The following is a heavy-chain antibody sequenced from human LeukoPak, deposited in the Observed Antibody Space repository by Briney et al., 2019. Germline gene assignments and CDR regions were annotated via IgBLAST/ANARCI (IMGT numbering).Heavy chain of an antibody. D-gene: IGHD2-2*01. V-gene: IGHV3-30*18. Sequence: GGSLRLSCAASGFTFSTYGMHWVRQAPGKGLEWVAVISYDGSNKYYADSVKGRFTISRDNSKNTLDLQMNSLRDEDTAVYYCAKGRGYCNTSCRIDYWGQGTLVTVSS. J-gene: IGHJ4*02. CDR2: ISYDGSNK. CDR1: GFTFSTYG. CDR3: AKGRGYCNTSCRIDY.